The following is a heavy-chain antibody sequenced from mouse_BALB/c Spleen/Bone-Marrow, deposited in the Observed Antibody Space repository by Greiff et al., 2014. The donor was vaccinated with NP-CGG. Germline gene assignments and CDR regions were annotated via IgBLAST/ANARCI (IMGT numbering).Heavy chain of an antibody. Sequence: LEESGAELVKPGASVKLSCTASGFNIKDTYMHWVKQRPEQGLEWIGRIDPANGNTKYDPKFQGKATITADTSSNTAYLQLNSLTSEDTAVYYCARYGNYCYAMDYWGQGTSVTVSS. D-gene: IGHD2-1*01. V-gene: IGHV14-3*02. CDR3: ARYGNYCYAMDY. CDR1: GFNIKDTY. CDR2: IDPANGNT. J-gene: IGHJ4*01.